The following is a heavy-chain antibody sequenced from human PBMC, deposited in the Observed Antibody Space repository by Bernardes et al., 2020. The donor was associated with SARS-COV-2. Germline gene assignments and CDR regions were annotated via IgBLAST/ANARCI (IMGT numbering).Heavy chain of an antibody. D-gene: IGHD3-3*01. CDR2: VNSAGTT. CDR3: AKDDDRPLFGAPGFDS. CDR1: GFTFSSFA. Sequence: GGSLRLSCAASGFTFSSFAMSWFRQAPGKGLEWFSAVNSAGTTYYADSVKGRFTISRDNSKNTLFLQMDSLRAEDTAVYYCAKDDDRPLFGAPGFDSWGQGTLVTVSS. V-gene: IGHV3-23*01. J-gene: IGHJ4*02.